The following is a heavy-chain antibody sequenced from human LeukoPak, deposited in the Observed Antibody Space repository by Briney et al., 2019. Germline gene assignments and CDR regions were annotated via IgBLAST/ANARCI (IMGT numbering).Heavy chain of an antibody. V-gene: IGHV1-69*04. CDR1: GGTFSSYA. D-gene: IGHD2-15*01. CDR2: IIPILGIA. Sequence: GASVKVSCKASGGTFSSYAISWVRQAPGQVLEWMGRIIPILGIANYAQKFQGRVTITAGKSTSSAYMERRSLRSEDTAVYYCAPESDRILYYWGQGTLVTVSS. CDR3: APESDRILYY. J-gene: IGHJ4*02.